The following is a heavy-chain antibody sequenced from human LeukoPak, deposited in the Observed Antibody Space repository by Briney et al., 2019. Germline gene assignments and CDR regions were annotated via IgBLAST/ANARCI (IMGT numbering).Heavy chain of an antibody. D-gene: IGHD6-19*01. CDR2: ISGSGGST. V-gene: IGHV3-23*01. J-gene: IGHJ5*01. CDR1: GFTFNNYA. CDR3: AKSSSSGWCGVGNRFDS. Sequence: GGSLRLSCVASGFTFNNYAMNWARQAPGKGLEWVSGISGSGGSTYYADSVKGRFTISRDDSKNTLYVEMNSLRAGDTAIYYCAKSSSSGWCGVGNRFDSWGQGTLVTVSS.